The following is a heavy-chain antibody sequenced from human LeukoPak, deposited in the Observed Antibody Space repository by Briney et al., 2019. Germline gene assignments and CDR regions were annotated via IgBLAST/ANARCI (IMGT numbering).Heavy chain of an antibody. Sequence: SQTLSLTCAVSGGSISSGGYSWSWIRQPPGKGLEWIGYIYHSGSTYYNPSLKSRVTISVDRSKNQFSLKLSSVTAADTAVYYCARGEAFDIWGQGTMVTVSS. CDR3: ARGEAFDI. J-gene: IGHJ3*02. CDR1: GGSISSGGYS. V-gene: IGHV4-30-2*01. CDR2: IYHSGST.